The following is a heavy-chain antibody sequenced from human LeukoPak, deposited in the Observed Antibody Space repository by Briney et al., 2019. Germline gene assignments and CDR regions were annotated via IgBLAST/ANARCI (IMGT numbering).Heavy chain of an antibody. V-gene: IGHV3-21*01. D-gene: IGHD3-22*01. J-gene: IGHJ4*02. Sequence: GGSLRLSCAASGFIFSTYSMNWVRQAPGKGLEWVSSISSSSSYIYYADSVKGRFAISRDNAKNSLYLQMNSLRAEDTAVYYCAKQGEESRYDSSDYIDYWGQGTLVTVSS. CDR3: AKQGEESRYDSSDYIDY. CDR1: GFIFSTYS. CDR2: ISSSSSYI.